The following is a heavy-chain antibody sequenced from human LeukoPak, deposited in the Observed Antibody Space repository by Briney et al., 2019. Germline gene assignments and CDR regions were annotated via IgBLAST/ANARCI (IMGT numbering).Heavy chain of an antibody. Sequence: SETLSLTCTVSGGSISNYYWSWIRQPPGKGLEWIGYIYYNGNTNYNPSLKSRVTISVDTSKNQFSLKLSSVTAADTAVYYCARHGGIAAGGTIYWGQGTLLTVSS. CDR2: IYYNGNT. CDR3: ARHGGIAAGGTIY. CDR1: GGSISNYY. D-gene: IGHD6-13*01. V-gene: IGHV4-59*08. J-gene: IGHJ4*02.